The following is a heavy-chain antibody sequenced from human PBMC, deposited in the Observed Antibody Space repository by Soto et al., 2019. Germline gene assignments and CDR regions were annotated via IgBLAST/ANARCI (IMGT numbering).Heavy chain of an antibody. CDR3: ARGYEGHYDFWRFDP. V-gene: IGHV1-8*01. CDR1: GYTFTSYD. D-gene: IGHD3-3*01. Sequence: QVQLVQSGAEVKKPGASVKVSCKASGYTFTSYDINWVRQATGQGLEWMGWMNPNSGNTGYAQKFQGRGTMTRNTSIRTAYRELSSLRSEDTAVYYCARGYEGHYDFWRFDPWGQGTLVTVSS. J-gene: IGHJ5*02. CDR2: MNPNSGNT.